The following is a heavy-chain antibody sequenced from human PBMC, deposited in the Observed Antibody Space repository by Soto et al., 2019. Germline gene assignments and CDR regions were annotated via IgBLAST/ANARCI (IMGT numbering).Heavy chain of an antibody. Sequence: QVLLVQSGAEVKKPGSSVKVSCQAAGGSFGSYMVSWVRQAPGQGLDYMGGIMPVFGTPTYTEKFQGRVTITADESTGTGYLELTSLKSDDTAVYYCARGVTANYMGGDAFAIWGQGTLVAVSS. CDR2: IMPVFGTP. J-gene: IGHJ3*02. V-gene: IGHV1-69*01. CDR3: ARGVTANYMGGDAFAI. D-gene: IGHD4-4*01. CDR1: GGSFGSYM.